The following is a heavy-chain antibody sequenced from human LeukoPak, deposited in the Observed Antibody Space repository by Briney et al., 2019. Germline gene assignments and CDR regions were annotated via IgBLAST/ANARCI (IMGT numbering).Heavy chain of an antibody. CDR2: IDYSGST. V-gene: IGHV4-59*08. CDR3: ARWVTASSIDY. Sequence: NTSETLSLTCTVSGGSISTYYWSWNRQPPGKGLEWIGYIDYSGSTNYNPSLKSRVTISVDTSKNQFSLKPSSVTAADTAVYYCARWVTASSIDYWGQGTLVTVSS. CDR1: GGSISTYY. J-gene: IGHJ4*02. D-gene: IGHD6-6*01.